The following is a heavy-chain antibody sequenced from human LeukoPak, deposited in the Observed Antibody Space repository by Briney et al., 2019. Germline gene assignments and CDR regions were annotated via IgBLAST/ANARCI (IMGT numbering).Heavy chain of an antibody. D-gene: IGHD3-3*01. J-gene: IGHJ4*02. CDR3: AREGDFWSGYYFDY. Sequence: ASVKVSCKASGYTFTSYAMHWVRQAPGQRLEWMGWINAGNGNTEYSQKFQGRVTITRDTSASTAYMELSSLRSEDTAVYYCAREGDFWSGYYFDYWGQGTLVTVSS. CDR1: GYTFTSYA. V-gene: IGHV1-3*01. CDR2: INAGNGNT.